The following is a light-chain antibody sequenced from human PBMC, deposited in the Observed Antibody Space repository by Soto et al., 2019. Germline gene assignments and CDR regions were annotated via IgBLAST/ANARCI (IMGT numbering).Light chain of an antibody. Sequence: AIQMTQSPSSVSASTGDRVTINCRATQGIYSYLAWYQQKPGKPPNLLIYAASTLQSGVPSRFHGSGSGTDFTLTITALQSEDSATYYCHQSFNYPRTFGQGTKVEI. CDR2: AAS. CDR1: QGIYSY. V-gene: IGKV1-8*01. J-gene: IGKJ1*01. CDR3: HQSFNYPRT.